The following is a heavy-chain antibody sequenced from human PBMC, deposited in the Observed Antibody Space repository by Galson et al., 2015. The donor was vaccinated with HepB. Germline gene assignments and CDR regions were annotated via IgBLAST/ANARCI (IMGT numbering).Heavy chain of an antibody. CDR3: ARIRAGSSGYYFDY. D-gene: IGHD3-22*01. V-gene: IGHV2-70*01. CDR1: GFSLNTSGMC. J-gene: IGHJ4*02. CDR2: IHWDDDK. Sequence: PALVKPTQTLTLTCTFSGFSLNTSGMCVSWIRQPPGKALEWLALIHWDDDKYYITSLKTRLTISKDTSKNQVVLTMTNLDPVDTATYYCARIRAGSSGYYFDYWGQGSLVTVSS.